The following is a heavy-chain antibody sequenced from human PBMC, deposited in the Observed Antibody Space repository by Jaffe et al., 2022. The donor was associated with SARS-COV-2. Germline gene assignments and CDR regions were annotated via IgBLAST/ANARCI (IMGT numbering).Heavy chain of an antibody. CDR3: AREGIGTAVSFDY. V-gene: IGHV4-30-4*01. CDR2: IYYSGST. D-gene: IGHD6-13*01. CDR1: GGSISSGDYY. Sequence: QVQLQESGPGLVKPSQTLSLTCTVSGGSISSGDYYWSWIRQPPGKGLEWIGCIYYSGSTYYNPSLKSRLTISLDTSKNQFSLKLSSVTAADTAVYYCAREGIGTAVSFDYWGQGTLVTVSS. J-gene: IGHJ4*02.